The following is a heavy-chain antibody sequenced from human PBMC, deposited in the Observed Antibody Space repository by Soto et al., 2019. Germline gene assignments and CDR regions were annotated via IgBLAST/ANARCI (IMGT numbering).Heavy chain of an antibody. D-gene: IGHD1-26*01. CDR1: GYSISSSNW. Sequence: SETLSLTCAVSGYSISSSNWWGWIRQPPGKGLEWIGYIYYSGTTYYNPSLKSRVTMSVDTSKNQFSLKLTSVTAVDTAVYYCATREIQVSIVYSREGPLVTVSS. CDR2: IYYSGTT. CDR3: ATREIQVSIVY. V-gene: IGHV4-28*01. J-gene: IGHJ4*02.